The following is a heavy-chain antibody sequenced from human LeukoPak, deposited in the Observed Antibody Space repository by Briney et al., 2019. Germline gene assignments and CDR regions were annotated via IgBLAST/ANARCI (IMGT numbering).Heavy chain of an antibody. CDR2: IYHSGST. J-gene: IGHJ6*02. V-gene: IGHV4-4*02. D-gene: IGHD4/OR15-4a*01. CDR3: ARHAPMVPYYYYGMDV. Sequence: SGTLSLTCAVSGGSISSNNWWSWVRQPPGKGLEWIGEIYHSGSTNYNPSLKSRVTISVHKSKNQFSLKLSSVTAADTAVYYCARHAPMVPYYYYGMDVWGQGTTVTVSS. CDR1: GGSISSNNW.